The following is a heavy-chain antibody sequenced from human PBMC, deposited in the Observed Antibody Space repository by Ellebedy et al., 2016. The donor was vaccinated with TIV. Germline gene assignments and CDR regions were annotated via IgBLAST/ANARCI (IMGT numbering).Heavy chain of an antibody. J-gene: IGHJ5*02. V-gene: IGHV3-30*03. CDR2: ISYDGSNK. Sequence: GESLKISCAASGFTFSSYGMHWVRQAPGKGLEWVAVISYDGSNKYYADSVKGRFTISRDNSKNTLYLQMNSLRAEDTAVYYCARVQIAVAGSGENWFDPWGQGTLVTVSS. D-gene: IGHD6-19*01. CDR1: GFTFSSYG. CDR3: ARVQIAVAGSGENWFDP.